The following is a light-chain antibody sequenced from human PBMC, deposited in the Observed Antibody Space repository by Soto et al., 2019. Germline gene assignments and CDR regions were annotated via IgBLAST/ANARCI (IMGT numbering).Light chain of an antibody. CDR3: QQYNSFST. V-gene: IGKV1-5*01. Sequence: DIKLNKKAADLSVSVDDEVTITFRASQTISRWLAWYQQKPGRAPKLLIYDASTLESGVPSRFSGSGSETEFTLTISSLQPDDFATYYCQQYNSFSTFGQGTKVDI. J-gene: IGKJ1*01. CDR1: QTISRW. CDR2: DAS.